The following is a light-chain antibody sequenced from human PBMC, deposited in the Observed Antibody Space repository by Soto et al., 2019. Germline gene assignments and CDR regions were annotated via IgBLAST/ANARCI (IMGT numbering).Light chain of an antibody. CDR2: GAS. Sequence: ENVLTQAPGTLSLSPGERATLSCRASQTVSGSYVAWYQQKPGQTPRLLIYGASSRATGIPDRFSCSGSGTDFTLTISRLEPEDFAVYHCQQYGDSPLTFGGGTKVEIK. J-gene: IGKJ4*01. CDR1: QTVSGSY. V-gene: IGKV3-20*01. CDR3: QQYGDSPLT.